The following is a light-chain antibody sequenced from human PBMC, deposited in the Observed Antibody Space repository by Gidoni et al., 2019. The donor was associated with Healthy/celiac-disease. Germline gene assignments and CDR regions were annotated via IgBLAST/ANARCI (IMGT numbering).Light chain of an antibody. CDR3: QSYDSSLSALVV. J-gene: IGLJ2*01. V-gene: IGLV1-40*01. CDR1: SSTSGAGYD. CDR2: GNS. Sequence: QSVLTQPHSVSGAPGQRVTISCTGSSSTSGAGYDVPWYQQRPGTAPKLLIYGNSNRPSGVPDRFSGSKSGTSASLTITGLQAEDEADYYCQSYDSSLSALVVFGGGTKLTVL.